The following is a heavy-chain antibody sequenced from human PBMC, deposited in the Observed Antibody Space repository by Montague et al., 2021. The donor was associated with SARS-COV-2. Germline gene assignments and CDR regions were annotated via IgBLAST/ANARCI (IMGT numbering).Heavy chain of an antibody. D-gene: IGHD4-17*01. CDR2: LSATTSYT. CDR3: ARMDYGDPNSGYYFDN. V-gene: IGHV3-11*03. CDR1: GFTFRDYY. Sequence: SLRLSCAASGFTFRDYYMGWIRRAPGKGLEWISYLSATTSYTNNADSVKGRFTISRDNAKNSLFLYMNSLRAEDTAVYYCARMDYGDPNSGYYFDNWGLGTPVTVSS. J-gene: IGHJ4*02.